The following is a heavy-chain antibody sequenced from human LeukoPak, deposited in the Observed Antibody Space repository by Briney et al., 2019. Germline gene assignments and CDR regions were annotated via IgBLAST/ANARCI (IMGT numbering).Heavy chain of an antibody. CDR1: GGSISSSSYY. CDR2: IYYSGST. J-gene: IGHJ5*02. Sequence: SETLSLTCTVSGGSISSSSYYWGWIRQPPGKGLEWIGSIYYSGSTYYNPSLKSRVTISVDTSKNQFSLKLSSVTAADTAVYYCARHRIVVVPAEYGFWFDPWGQGTLVTVSS. CDR3: ARHRIVVVPAEYGFWFDP. V-gene: IGHV4-39*01. D-gene: IGHD2-2*01.